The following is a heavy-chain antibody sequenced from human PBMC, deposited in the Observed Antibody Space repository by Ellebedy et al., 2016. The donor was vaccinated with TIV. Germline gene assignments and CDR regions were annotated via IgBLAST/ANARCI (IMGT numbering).Heavy chain of an antibody. V-gene: IGHV1-18*01. CDR2: ISGNSGET. CDR3: ARRSIYYYDISGYLDF. Sequence: ASVKVSCXASGYTFTSYVLSWVRQAPGQGLEWMGWISGNSGETNYAQKVQGRVTMTTDTSTTTAYMELRSLRSDDTAVYYCARRSIYYYDISGYLDFWGQGSLVTVSS. J-gene: IGHJ4*02. CDR1: GYTFTSYV. D-gene: IGHD3-22*01.